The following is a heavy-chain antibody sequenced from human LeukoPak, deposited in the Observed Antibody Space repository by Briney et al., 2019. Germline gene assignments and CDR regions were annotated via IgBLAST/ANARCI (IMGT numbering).Heavy chain of an antibody. D-gene: IGHD2-15*01. Sequence: GGSLRLSCAASGFTFSSYAMHWVRQAPGKGLEWVAVISYDGRNKYYADSVKGRFTISRDNSKNTLYLQMNSLRAEDTAVYYCARSVGYCSGGSCPNWFDPWGQGTLVTVSS. CDR2: ISYDGRNK. CDR3: ARSVGYCSGGSCPNWFDP. J-gene: IGHJ5*02. CDR1: GFTFSSYA. V-gene: IGHV3-30*04.